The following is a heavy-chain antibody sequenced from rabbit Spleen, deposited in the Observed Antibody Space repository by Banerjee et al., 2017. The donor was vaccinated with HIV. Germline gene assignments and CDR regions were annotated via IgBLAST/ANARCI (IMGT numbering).Heavy chain of an antibody. V-gene: IGHV1S45*01. CDR1: GFSISSTYF. Sequence: QEQLEESGGDLVKPEGSLTLTCTASGFSISSTYFMCWVRQAPGKGLEWIGCINTGDGDTYYANWAKGRFTISKTSSTTVTLQMTSLTAADTATYFCARNYVSAFDPWGQGTLVTVS. J-gene: IGHJ2*01. D-gene: IGHD1-1*01. CDR3: ARNYVSAFDP. CDR2: INTGDGDT.